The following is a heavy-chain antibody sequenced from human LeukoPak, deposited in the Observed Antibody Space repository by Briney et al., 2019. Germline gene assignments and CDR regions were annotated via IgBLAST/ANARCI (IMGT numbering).Heavy chain of an antibody. CDR3: ARNILFAFDI. CDR1: GLTVSSNY. CDR2: IYSDDST. V-gene: IGHV3-53*01. Sequence: GGSLRLSCAASGLTVSSNYMSWVRQAPGKGLEWVSVIYSDDSTYYADSVKGRFTISRDNSKNTLYLQVNSLRAEDTAMYYCARNILFAFDIWGQGTMVTVSS. J-gene: IGHJ3*02.